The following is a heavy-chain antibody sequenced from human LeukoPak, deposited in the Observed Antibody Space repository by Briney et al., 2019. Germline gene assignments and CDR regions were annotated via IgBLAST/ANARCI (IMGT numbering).Heavy chain of an antibody. CDR3: ASHTRYCSGGSCSIYYFDY. J-gene: IGHJ4*02. V-gene: IGHV4-39*01. Sequence: PSETLSLTCTVSGGSISSSSYYWGWIRQPPGKGLEWIGSIYYSGSTYYNPSLKSRVTISVDTSKNQFSLKLSSVTAADTAVYYCASHTRYCSGGSCSIYYFDYWGQGTLVTVSS. CDR2: IYYSGST. D-gene: IGHD2-15*01. CDR1: GGSISSSSYY.